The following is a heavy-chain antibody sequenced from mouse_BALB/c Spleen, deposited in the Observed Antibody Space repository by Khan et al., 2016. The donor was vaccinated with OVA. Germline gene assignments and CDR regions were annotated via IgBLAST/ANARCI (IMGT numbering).Heavy chain of an antibody. J-gene: IGHJ4*01. CDR1: GYSITSDYA. Sequence: EVQLQESGPGLVKPSQSLSLTCTVTGYSITSDYAWNWIRQFPGNTLEWMGYISYSGSTNYNPSLKSRISITRDTSKNQFILQLNSVTTANTATYDCARDGSRYNYAMDYWGQGTSVTVSS. D-gene: IGHD2-3*01. CDR2: ISYSGST. CDR3: ARDGSRYNYAMDY. V-gene: IGHV3-2*02.